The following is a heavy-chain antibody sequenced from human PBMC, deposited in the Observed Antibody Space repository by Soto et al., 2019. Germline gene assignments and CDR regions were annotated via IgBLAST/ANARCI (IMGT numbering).Heavy chain of an antibody. CDR3: ARDAARTITIWIRGWFDP. D-gene: IGHD1-20*01. V-gene: IGHV4-34*01. Sequence: PSETLSLTCAVYGGSFSGYYLSWIRQPPGKGLEWIGEINHSGSTNYNPSLKSRVTISVDTSKNQFSLKLSSVTAADTAVYYCARDAARTITIWIRGWFDPWGQGTLVTVSS. CDR2: INHSGST. CDR1: GGSFSGYY. J-gene: IGHJ5*02.